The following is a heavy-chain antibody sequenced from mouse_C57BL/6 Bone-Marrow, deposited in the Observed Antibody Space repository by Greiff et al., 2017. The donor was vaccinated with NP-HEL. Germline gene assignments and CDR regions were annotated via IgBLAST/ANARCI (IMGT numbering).Heavy chain of an antibody. Sequence: QVQLKESGPGLVQPSQSLSITCTVSGFSLTSYGVHWVRQSPGKGLEWLGVIWSGGSTDYNAAFISRLSISKDNSKSQVFFKMNSLQADDTAIYYCARPGLRREFAYWGQGTLVTVSA. CDR3: ARPGLRREFAY. D-gene: IGHD2-2*01. CDR2: IWSGGST. V-gene: IGHV2-2*01. CDR1: GFSLTSYG. J-gene: IGHJ3*01.